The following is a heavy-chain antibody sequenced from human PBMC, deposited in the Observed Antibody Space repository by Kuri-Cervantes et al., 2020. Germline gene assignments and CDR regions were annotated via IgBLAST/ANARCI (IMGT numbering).Heavy chain of an antibody. V-gene: IGHV3-74*01. CDR2: INSDGSST. D-gene: IGHD1-7*01. Sequence: GESLKISCAASGFTFSNYWMHWVRQAPGKGLVWVSRINSDGSSTSYADSVKGRFTISRDNSKNTLYLQMNSLRAEDTAVYYCARDLSITGTTNYYYYGMDVWGQGTTVTGSS. CDR3: ARDLSITGTTNYYYYGMDV. CDR1: GFTFSNYW. J-gene: IGHJ6*02.